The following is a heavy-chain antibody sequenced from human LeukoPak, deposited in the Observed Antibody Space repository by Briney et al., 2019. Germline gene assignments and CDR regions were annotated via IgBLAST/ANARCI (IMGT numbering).Heavy chain of an antibody. Sequence: SETLSLTCTVSGGSINKYYWSWIRQPPGKGLEWIGYINHSGSTHYSPSLKSRVTISIDTSKSQFSLKLSSVTAADTAVYYCARGPYNYGYTYFDYWGQGILVTVSS. V-gene: IGHV4-59*01. CDR2: INHSGST. CDR1: GGSINKYY. J-gene: IGHJ4*02. D-gene: IGHD5-18*01. CDR3: ARGPYNYGYTYFDY.